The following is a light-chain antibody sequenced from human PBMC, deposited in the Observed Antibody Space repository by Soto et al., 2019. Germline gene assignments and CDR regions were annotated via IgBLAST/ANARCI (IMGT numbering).Light chain of an antibody. J-gene: IGKJ1*01. CDR1: QGIRND. Sequence: AIQMTQSPSSLSASVGDRVTITCRASQGIRNDLGWYQQKPGKAPKLLIYAASSLQSGVPSRFSGSGSGTDFTLTISSLQPTDFATYYCPQDYNYPTFGQGTKVEIK. CDR3: PQDYNYPT. CDR2: AAS. V-gene: IGKV1-6*01.